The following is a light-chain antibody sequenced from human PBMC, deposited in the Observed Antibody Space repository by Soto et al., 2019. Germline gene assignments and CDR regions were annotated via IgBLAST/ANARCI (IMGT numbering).Light chain of an antibody. Sequence: IGMPQSPATLSVSPGESVTLSCRASQSVGTNFAWYQQKPGQPPRLLIYDASTRATGIPARFSGSQSGTEFTLTISSLLSEDFAVYSCQQYNNWPLTFGGGTKV. V-gene: IGKV3D-15*01. J-gene: IGKJ4*01. CDR3: QQYNNWPLT. CDR2: DAS. CDR1: QSVGTN.